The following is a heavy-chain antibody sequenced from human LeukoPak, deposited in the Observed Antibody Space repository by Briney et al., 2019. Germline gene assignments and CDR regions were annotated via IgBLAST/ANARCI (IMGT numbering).Heavy chain of an antibody. CDR3: AKGASPVEHYYMDV. V-gene: IGHV3-30*02. CDR1: GFTFSSYG. Sequence: GGSLRLSCAASGFTFSSYGMHWVRQAPGKGLEWVAFIWYDGSNKYYADSVKGRFTISRDNSKNTLYLQMNSLRAEDTAVYYCAKGASPVEHYYMDVWGKGTTDTVSS. J-gene: IGHJ6*03. CDR2: IWYDGSNK.